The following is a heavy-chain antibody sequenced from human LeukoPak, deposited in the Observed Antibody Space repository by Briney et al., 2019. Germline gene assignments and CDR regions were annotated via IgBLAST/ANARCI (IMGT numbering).Heavy chain of an antibody. CDR2: IYSGGSR. Sequence: GGSLRLSCAASGFPVSSNYMSGVRQGPGKGLEWVAVIYSGGSRYYADSVQGRVTISRDNSKNTLYLQMNSLRAEDTAVYYCARTDYADYWGQGTLVTVSS. CDR1: GFPVSSNY. J-gene: IGHJ4*02. V-gene: IGHV3-53*01. CDR3: ARTDYADY.